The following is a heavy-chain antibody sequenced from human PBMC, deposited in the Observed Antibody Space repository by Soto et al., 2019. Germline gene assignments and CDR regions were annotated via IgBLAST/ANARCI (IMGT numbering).Heavy chain of an antibody. D-gene: IGHD3-9*01. CDR1: GGTFSSYA. V-gene: IGHV1-69*13. CDR2: IIPIFGTA. J-gene: IGHJ3*02. Sequence: SVKVSCKASGGTFSSYAISWVRQAPGQGLEWMGGIIPIFGTANYAQRFQGRVTITADESTSTAYMELSSLRSEDTAVYYCARVVDYDILTGQKGDAFDIWGQGTMVTVSS. CDR3: ARVVDYDILTGQKGDAFDI.